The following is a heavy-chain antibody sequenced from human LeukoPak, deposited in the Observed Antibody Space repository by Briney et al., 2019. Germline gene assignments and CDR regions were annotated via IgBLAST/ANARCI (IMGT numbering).Heavy chain of an antibody. CDR3: ARQPNIVVIDNWFDP. J-gene: IGHJ5*02. Sequence: SDTLSLTCTVSGGSITSSGFYWGWIRQPPGKGLEWIGNIYYGGSAYYNPSLKSRVTISVDTSKNQFSLKLSSVTAADTAVYYCARQPNIVVIDNWFDPWGQGTLVAVSS. CDR1: GGSITSSGFY. V-gene: IGHV4-39*07. D-gene: IGHD2-15*01. CDR2: IYYGGSA.